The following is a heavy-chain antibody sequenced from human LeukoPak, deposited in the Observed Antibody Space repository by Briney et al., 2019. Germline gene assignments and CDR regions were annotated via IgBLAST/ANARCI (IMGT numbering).Heavy chain of an antibody. V-gene: IGHV3-23*01. Sequence: PGGSLRLSCAASGFTFSGYAMSWVRQAPGKGLEWVSAISGSGGSTYYADSVKGRFTISRDNSKNTLYLQMNSLRAEDTAVYYCAKDFYYYYGMDVWGQGTTVTVSS. CDR1: GFTFSGYA. CDR3: AKDFYYYYGMDV. J-gene: IGHJ6*02. CDR2: ISGSGGST.